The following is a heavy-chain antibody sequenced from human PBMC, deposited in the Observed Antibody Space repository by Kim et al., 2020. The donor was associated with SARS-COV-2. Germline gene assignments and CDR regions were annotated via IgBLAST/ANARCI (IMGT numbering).Heavy chain of an antibody. Sequence: SETLSLTCTVSGGSISSSSYYWGWIRQPPGKVLEWIGSIYYSGSTYYNPSLKSRVTISVDTSKNQFSLKLSSVTAADTAVYYCARGRITMIVVVTNDAFDIWGQGTMVTVSS. D-gene: IGHD3-22*01. CDR3: ARGRITMIVVVTNDAFDI. CDR1: GGSISSSSYY. J-gene: IGHJ3*02. CDR2: IYYSGST. V-gene: IGHV4-39*07.